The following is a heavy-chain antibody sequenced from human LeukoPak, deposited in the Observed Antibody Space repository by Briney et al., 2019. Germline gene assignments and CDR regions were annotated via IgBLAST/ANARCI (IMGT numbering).Heavy chain of an antibody. Sequence: GGSLRLSCAASGFTFDDSAMHWVRQAPGKGLEWVSLISWDGGSTYYADSVKGRFTISRDNSKNSLYLQINSLKTEDTALYYCAKDGGSGSYNYYYFDYWGQGTLVTVSS. CDR3: AKDGGSGSYNYYYFDY. CDR2: ISWDGGST. J-gene: IGHJ4*02. D-gene: IGHD3-10*01. V-gene: IGHV3-43D*03. CDR1: GFTFDDSA.